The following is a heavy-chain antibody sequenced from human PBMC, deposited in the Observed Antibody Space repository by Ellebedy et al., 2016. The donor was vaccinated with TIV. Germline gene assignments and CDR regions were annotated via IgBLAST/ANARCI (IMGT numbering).Heavy chain of an antibody. V-gene: IGHV3-21*01. Sequence: GESLKISCAASGFTFSSYSMNWVRQAPGKGLEWVPSISSSSSYIYYADSVKGRFTISRDNAKNSLYLQMNSLRAEDTAVYSCSSDITGDGADYWGQGTLVTVSS. CDR2: ISSSSSYI. CDR3: SSDITGDGADY. CDR1: GFTFSSYS. J-gene: IGHJ4*02. D-gene: IGHD7-27*01.